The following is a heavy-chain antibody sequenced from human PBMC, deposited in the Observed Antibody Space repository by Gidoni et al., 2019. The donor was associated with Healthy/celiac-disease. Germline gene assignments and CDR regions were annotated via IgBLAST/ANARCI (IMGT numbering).Heavy chain of an antibody. Sequence: EVQLLESGGGLVQPGGSLRLSCAASGFTFSSYAMSWVRQAPGRGLEWVSAIIGSGGSTYYADSVKCRFTISRYNSKTTLYLQMNSLRADDTAVYYCAKETQIAVAAWGQGTLVTVSS. D-gene: IGHD6-19*01. V-gene: IGHV3-23*01. CDR1: GFTFSSYA. CDR2: IIGSGGST. J-gene: IGHJ4*02. CDR3: AKETQIAVAA.